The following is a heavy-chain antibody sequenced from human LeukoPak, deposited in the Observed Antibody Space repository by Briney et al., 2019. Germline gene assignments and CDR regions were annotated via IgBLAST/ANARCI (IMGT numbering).Heavy chain of an antibody. V-gene: IGHV1-2*04. CDR3: ARLGSSGSYALDY. CDR2: INPNRGGT. Sequence: ASVTVSCKASGYTFTGYYMHWVRQAPGQGLEWMGWINPNRGGTNYAQKFQGWVTMTRDTSISTAYMELSRLRSDDTAVYYCARLGSSGSYALDYWGQGTLVTVSS. J-gene: IGHJ4*02. CDR1: GYTFTGYY. D-gene: IGHD3-10*01.